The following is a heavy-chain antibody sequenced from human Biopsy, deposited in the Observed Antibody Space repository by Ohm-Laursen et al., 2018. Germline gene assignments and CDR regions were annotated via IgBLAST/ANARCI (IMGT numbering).Heavy chain of an antibody. CDR2: VYYSGTT. CDR3: ARDVKRYCSGTSCYSGYFGMDV. J-gene: IGHJ6*02. D-gene: IGHD2-2*01. CDR1: GGSVSDSFHF. V-gene: IGHV4-61*01. Sequence: GTLSLTCSVSGGSVSDSFHFWSWIRQPPGKGLEWIGDVYYSGTTNYNPSLKSRLTISVDTSKNQFSLNLNSVTAADTAVYFCARDVKRYCSGTSCYSGYFGMDVWGQGTTVTVS.